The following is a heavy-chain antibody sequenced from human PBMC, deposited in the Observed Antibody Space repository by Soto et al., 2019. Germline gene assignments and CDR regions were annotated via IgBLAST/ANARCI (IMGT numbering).Heavy chain of an antibody. CDR2: IYYSGST. D-gene: IGHD2-8*01. V-gene: IGHV4-59*01. J-gene: IGHJ6*02. Sequence: PSETLSLTCTVCGGSISSYYWSWIRQPPGKGLEWIGYIYYSGSTNYNPSLKSRVTISVDTSKNQFSLKLSSVTAADTAVYYCARNFKGMVYAITPPYYYGMDVWGQGTTVTVSS. CDR3: ARNFKGMVYAITPPYYYGMDV. CDR1: GGSISSYY.